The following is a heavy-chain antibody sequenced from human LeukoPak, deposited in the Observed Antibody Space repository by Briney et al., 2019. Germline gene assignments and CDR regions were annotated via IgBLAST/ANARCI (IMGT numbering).Heavy chain of an antibody. CDR1: GYTFTSYG. CDR2: ISAYNGKT. CDR3: ARVYYDSSGYYYNYYYYGMDV. Sequence: ASVKVSCKASGYTFTSYGISWVRQAPGQGREGMVWISAYNGKTNYAQKLHRRVTIATDTSTSTAYLEMRRLRSDDTAVYYCARVYYDSSGYYYNYYYYGMDVWGQGTTVTVSS. J-gene: IGHJ6*02. D-gene: IGHD3-22*01. V-gene: IGHV1-18*01.